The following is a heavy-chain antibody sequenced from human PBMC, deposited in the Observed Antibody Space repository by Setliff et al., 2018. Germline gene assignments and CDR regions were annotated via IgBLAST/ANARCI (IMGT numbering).Heavy chain of an antibody. CDR3: ARRGGDYNFWSGYSGTYYMDV. Sequence: GESLKISCKGSGYSFTSYWIGWVRQMPGKGLEWMGIIYPGDSDTRYSPSFQGQVTISASKSISTAYLQWSSLKASDTAMYYCARRGGDYNFWSGYSGTYYMDVWGKGTTVTVSS. CDR1: GYSFTSYW. V-gene: IGHV5-51*01. CDR2: IYPGDSDT. J-gene: IGHJ6*03. D-gene: IGHD3-3*01.